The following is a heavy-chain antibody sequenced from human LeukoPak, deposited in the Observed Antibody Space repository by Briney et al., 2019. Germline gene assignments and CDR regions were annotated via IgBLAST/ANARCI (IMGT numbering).Heavy chain of an antibody. CDR2: IYSGGST. CDR1: GFTVSSNC. D-gene: IGHD3-10*01. Sequence: PGGSLRLSCAASGFTVSSNCMNWVRQAPGKGLEWVSVIYSGGSTYYAASVKGRFTISSGNSKNTLYHQMNNLRAEDTAVYYYAREGLYGAGSYYGLDAFDIWGQGTMVT. J-gene: IGHJ3*02. V-gene: IGHV3-66*01. CDR3: AREGLYGAGSYYGLDAFDI.